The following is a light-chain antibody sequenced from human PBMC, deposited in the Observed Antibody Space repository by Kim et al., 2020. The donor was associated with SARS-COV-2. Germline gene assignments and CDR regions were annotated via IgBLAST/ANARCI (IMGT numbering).Light chain of an antibody. CDR2: VAS. V-gene: IGKV3-20*01. CDR3: QQYGSSPYT. CDR1: QSVSSSY. Sequence: LSPGERATLSCRANQSVSSSYLAWYQQKPGQAPRLLIYVASSRATGIPDRFSGSGSGTDFTLTISRLEPEDFAVYYCQQYGSSPYTFGQGTKLEIK. J-gene: IGKJ2*01.